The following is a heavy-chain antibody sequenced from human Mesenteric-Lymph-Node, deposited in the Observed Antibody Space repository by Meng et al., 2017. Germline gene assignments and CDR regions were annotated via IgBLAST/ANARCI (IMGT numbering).Heavy chain of an antibody. CDR1: GFTLSTYS. D-gene: IGHD5-18*01. Sequence: GGSLRLSCAASGFTLSTYSMNWVRQAPGKGLEWVSLISNSGSTIYYADSVKGRFTISRDNAKNSLYLQMNSLRAEDTAVYYCARDCRARAPGDWGYRAFDIWGQGTMVTVSS. V-gene: IGHV3-48*04. CDR2: ISNSGSTI. J-gene: IGHJ3*02. CDR3: ARDCRARAPGDWGYRAFDI.